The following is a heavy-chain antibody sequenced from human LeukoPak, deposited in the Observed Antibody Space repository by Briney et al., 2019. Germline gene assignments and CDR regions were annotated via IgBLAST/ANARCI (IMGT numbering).Heavy chain of an antibody. J-gene: IGHJ4*02. CDR1: GGTFSNYA. CDR2: IIPIFGTA. Sequence: SVKVSCKASGGTFSNYAINWVRQAPGQGLEWMGGIIPIFGTANYAQKFQGRVTITADESTSTAYMELSSLRSEDTAVYYCALNYDSSGYWFYYWGQGTLVTVSS. V-gene: IGHV1-69*13. D-gene: IGHD3-22*01. CDR3: ALNYDSSGYWFYY.